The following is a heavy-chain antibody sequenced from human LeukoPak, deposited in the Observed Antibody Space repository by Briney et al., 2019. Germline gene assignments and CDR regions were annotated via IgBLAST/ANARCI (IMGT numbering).Heavy chain of an antibody. CDR2: ISAIGDGT. CDR3: ARDNHLGYCSGGSCYGHDY. D-gene: IGHD2-15*01. CDR1: GFTFSSYA. Sequence: GGSLRLSCAVSGFTFSSYAMSWVRQAPGKGLEWVSAISAIGDGTYNADSVKGRFTTSRDNSKNTLYLQMNSLRAEDTAVYYCARDNHLGYCSGGSCYGHDYWGQGTLVTVSS. V-gene: IGHV3-23*01. J-gene: IGHJ4*02.